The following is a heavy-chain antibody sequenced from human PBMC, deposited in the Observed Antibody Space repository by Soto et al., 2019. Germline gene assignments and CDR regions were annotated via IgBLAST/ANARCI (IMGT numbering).Heavy chain of an antibody. J-gene: IGHJ3*02. CDR1: GFTFSSYA. Sequence: GGSLRLSCAASGFTFSSYAMSWVRQAPGKGLEWVSAISGSGGNTYYADSVKGRFTISRDNSKNTLYLQMNSLRAEDTAVYYGAKYRVGYCSSTSCSITDAFDIWGQGTMVTVSS. D-gene: IGHD2-2*01. V-gene: IGHV3-23*01. CDR3: AKYRVGYCSSTSCSITDAFDI. CDR2: ISGSGGNT.